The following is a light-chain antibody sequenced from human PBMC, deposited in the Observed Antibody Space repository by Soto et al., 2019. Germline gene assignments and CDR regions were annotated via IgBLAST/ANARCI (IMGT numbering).Light chain of an antibody. CDR3: QQYNQWPLT. Sequence: EIVMTQSPATLSVSPGETATLSCRASQTVSSNLAWYQQKPGQAPRLLIYFASTRATGIPARFSGSGSGTEFTLTISSLQSEDFAVYYCQQYNQWPLTFGGGTKAETK. CDR1: QTVSSN. V-gene: IGKV3-15*01. J-gene: IGKJ4*01. CDR2: FAS.